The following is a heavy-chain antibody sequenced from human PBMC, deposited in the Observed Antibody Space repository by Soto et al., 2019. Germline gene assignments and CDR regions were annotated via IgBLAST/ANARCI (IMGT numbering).Heavy chain of an antibody. CDR1: GFTFSRYS. D-gene: IGHD3-16*01. V-gene: IGHV3-21*01. Sequence: GGSLRLSCAASGFTFSRYSMDWVRQAPGKGLEWVSSVSPDSSYTYYGDSVKGRFTNSRDNAKSSVYLQMNSLRAEDTAVYYCEFALVSPEGSLDTWGQGTLVTVSS. J-gene: IGHJ5*02. CDR2: VSPDSSYT. CDR3: EFALVSPEGSLDT.